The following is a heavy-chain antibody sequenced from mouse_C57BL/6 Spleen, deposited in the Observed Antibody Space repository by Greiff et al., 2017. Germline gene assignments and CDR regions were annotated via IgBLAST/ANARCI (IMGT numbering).Heavy chain of an antibody. J-gene: IGHJ1*03. D-gene: IGHD2-12*01. CDR1: GFTFSSYA. Sequence: DVKLVESGGGLVKPGGSLKLSCAASGFTFSSYAMSWVRQTPEKRLEWVATISDGGSYTYYPDNVKGRFTISRDNAKNNLYLQMSHLKSEDTAMYYCARDLRRSSYWYFDVWGTGTTGTVSS. V-gene: IGHV5-4*01. CDR2: ISDGGSYT. CDR3: ARDLRRSSYWYFDV.